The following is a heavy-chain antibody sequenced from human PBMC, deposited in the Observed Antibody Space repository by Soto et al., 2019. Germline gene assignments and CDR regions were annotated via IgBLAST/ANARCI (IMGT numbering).Heavy chain of an antibody. CDR1: GYTFTSYG. Sequence: QVQLVQSGAEVKKPVASVKVSCKASGYTFTSYGISWVRQAPGQGLEWMGWISAYNGNTNYAHKLQGRVTMTTDTSTSTAYMELRRLRSDDTAVYYCARAGTVVTPEACWFEPWGQGTLVTVSS. D-gene: IGHD2-21*02. V-gene: IGHV1-18*01. CDR2: ISAYNGNT. CDR3: ARAGTVVTPEACWFEP. J-gene: IGHJ5*02.